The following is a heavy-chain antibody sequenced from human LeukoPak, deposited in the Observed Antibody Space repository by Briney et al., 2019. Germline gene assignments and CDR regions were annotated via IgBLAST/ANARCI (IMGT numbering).Heavy chain of an antibody. D-gene: IGHD6-19*01. CDR2: INPNSGGT. J-gene: IGHJ4*02. CDR3: ARVRYSSGWYPLDFDY. CDR1: GYTFTGYC. Sequence: ASVKVSCKASGYTFTGYCMHWVRQAPGQGLEWMGWINPNSGGTNYAQKFQGRVTMTRDTSISTAYMELSRLRSDDTAVYYCARVRYSSGWYPLDFDYWGQGTLVTVSS. V-gene: IGHV1-2*02.